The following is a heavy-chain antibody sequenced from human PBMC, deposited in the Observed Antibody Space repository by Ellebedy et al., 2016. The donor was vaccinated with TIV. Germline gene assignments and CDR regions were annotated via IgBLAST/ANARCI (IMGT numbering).Heavy chain of an antibody. J-gene: IGHJ4*02. Sequence: MPSETLSLTCAVYGGSFSGYYWNWVRQSTGKGLEWIGEVHHTGSTNFNPSFKSLVPMSVDTYNHQFSLKLTSLTASDTAVYYCARVRRAYCTTTNCYLPQLVPYFDYWGQGTLVTVSS. D-gene: IGHD2-2*01. CDR3: ARVRRAYCTTTNCYLPQLVPYFDY. V-gene: IGHV4-34*01. CDR2: VHHTGST. CDR1: GGSFSGYY.